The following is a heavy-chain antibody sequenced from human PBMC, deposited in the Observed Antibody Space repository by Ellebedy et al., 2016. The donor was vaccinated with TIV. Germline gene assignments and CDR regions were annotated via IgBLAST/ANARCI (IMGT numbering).Heavy chain of an antibody. J-gene: IGHJ4*02. V-gene: IGHV3-23*01. CDR3: AKDLGSSGWYGVY. CDR2: ISGSGGST. CDR1: GFTFSSYA. Sequence: GESLKISCAASGFTFSSYAMSWVRQAPGKGLEWVSAISGSGGSTYYADSVKGRFNISRDNSKNTLYLQMNSLRAEDTAVYYCAKDLGSSGWYGVYWGQGTLVTVSS. D-gene: IGHD6-19*01.